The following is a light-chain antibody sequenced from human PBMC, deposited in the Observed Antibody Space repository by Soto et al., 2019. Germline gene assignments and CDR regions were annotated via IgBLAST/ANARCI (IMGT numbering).Light chain of an antibody. J-gene: IGKJ4*01. CDR3: QQYINWPPLT. CDR2: GAS. Sequence: EIVLTQSPATLSVSPGERATLSCRASQSVRSNLAWYQQKPGQAPRLLIFGASTRATNIPARLSDSGSGTEFTLTISSLQSEDFAVYYCQQYINWPPLTFGGGTKVDIK. CDR1: QSVRSN. V-gene: IGKV3-15*01.